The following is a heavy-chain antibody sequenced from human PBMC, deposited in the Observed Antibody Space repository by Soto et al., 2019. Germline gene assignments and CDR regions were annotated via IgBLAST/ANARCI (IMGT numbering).Heavy chain of an antibody. CDR1: GYTVARCG. Sequence: SVRLSYSASGYTVARCGINLVRQATGQGLEWMGWMNPNSGNTGYAQKFQGRVTMTRNTSISTAYMELSSLRSEDTAVYYCARASNHYYYYMDVWGKGTTVTVSS. D-gene: IGHD4-4*01. CDR3: ARASNHYYYYMDV. CDR2: MNPNSGNT. J-gene: IGHJ6*03. V-gene: IGHV1-8*01.